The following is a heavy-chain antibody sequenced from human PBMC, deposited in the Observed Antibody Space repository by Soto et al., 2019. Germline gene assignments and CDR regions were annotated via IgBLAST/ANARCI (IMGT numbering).Heavy chain of an antibody. CDR1: GFTFSSYA. Sequence: PGGSLRLSCAASGFTFSSYAMSWVRQAPGKGLEWVSAISGSGGSTYYADSVKGRFTISRDNSKNTLYLQMNSLRAEDTAVYYCAKRASPQRIAAAGRLDYWGQGTLVTVSS. CDR2: ISGSGGST. V-gene: IGHV3-23*01. CDR3: AKRASPQRIAAAGRLDY. J-gene: IGHJ4*02. D-gene: IGHD6-13*01.